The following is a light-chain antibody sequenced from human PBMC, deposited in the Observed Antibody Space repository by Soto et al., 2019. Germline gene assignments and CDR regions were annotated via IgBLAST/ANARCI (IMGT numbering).Light chain of an antibody. CDR2: AAF. V-gene: IGKV1-39*01. CDR1: QSISSY. Sequence: EIQMTQSPSSLSASVGDRSTITCLASQSISSYLNWYQQKPGKPPKLLIYAAFSLQSGVTSRFSGSGSGTEFTLTISSLQPDDFATYYCQHYNSYSEAVGQGTQVEIK. CDR3: QHYNSYSEA. J-gene: IGKJ1*01.